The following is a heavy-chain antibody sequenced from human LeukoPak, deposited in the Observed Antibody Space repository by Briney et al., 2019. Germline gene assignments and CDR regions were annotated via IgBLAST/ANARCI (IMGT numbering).Heavy chain of an antibody. CDR3: ARSYCSSTSCYRFDY. CDR1: GYSFTSYW. J-gene: IGHJ4*02. V-gene: IGHV5-51*01. CDR2: IYPGDSDT. D-gene: IGHD2-2*01. Sequence: PGESLKISCKGSGYSFTSYWIGWVRQMPGKGLEWMGIIYPGDSDTRYSPSFRGQVTISADKSISTAYLQWSSLKASDTAMYYCARSYCSSTSCYRFDYWGQGTLVTVSS.